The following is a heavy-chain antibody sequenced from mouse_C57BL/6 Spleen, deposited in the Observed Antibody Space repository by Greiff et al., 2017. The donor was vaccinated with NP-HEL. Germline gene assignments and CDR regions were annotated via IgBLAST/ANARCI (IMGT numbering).Heavy chain of an antibody. V-gene: IGHV5-17*01. J-gene: IGHJ3*01. CDR3: ARGNCDVGAWFAY. CDR1: GFTFSDYG. CDR2: ISSGSSTI. Sequence: EVKLMESGGGLVKPGGSLKLSCAASGFTFSDYGMHWVRQAPEKGLEWVAYISSGSSTIYSADTVKGRFTISRDNAKNTLFLQMTSLRSEDTAMYYCARGNCDVGAWFAYWGQGTLVTVSA. D-gene: IGHD4-1*01.